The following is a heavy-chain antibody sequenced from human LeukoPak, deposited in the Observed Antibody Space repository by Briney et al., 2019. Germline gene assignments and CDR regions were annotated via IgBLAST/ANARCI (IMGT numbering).Heavy chain of an antibody. Sequence: GGSLRLSCAASGFTFSSYAMHWVRQAPGKGLEWVAVISYDGSNKYYADSVKGRFTISRDNSKNTLYLQMNSLRAEDTTVYYCARAPQIAAAGPYYYYGMDVWGQGTTVTVSS. V-gene: IGHV3-30-3*01. D-gene: IGHD6-13*01. CDR2: ISYDGSNK. CDR1: GFTFSSYA. J-gene: IGHJ6*02. CDR3: ARAPQIAAAGPYYYYGMDV.